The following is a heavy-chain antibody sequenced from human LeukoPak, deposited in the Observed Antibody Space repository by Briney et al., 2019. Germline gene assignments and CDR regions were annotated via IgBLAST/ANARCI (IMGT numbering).Heavy chain of an antibody. D-gene: IGHD3-22*01. V-gene: IGHV4-59*01. J-gene: IGHJ3*02. CDR1: GGSFSGYY. Sequence: PSETLSLTCAVYGGSFSGYYWSWIRQPPGKGLEWIGYIYYSGSTNYNPSLKSRVTISVDTSKNKFSLKLSSVTAADTAVSYCAREAGYDSSGYYRNDACDIWGQGTMVTVSS. CDR2: IYYSGST. CDR3: AREAGYDSSGYYRNDACDI.